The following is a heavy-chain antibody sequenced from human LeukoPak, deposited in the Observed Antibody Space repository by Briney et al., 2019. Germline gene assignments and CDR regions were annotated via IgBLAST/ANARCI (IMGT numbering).Heavy chain of an antibody. CDR1: GGSISSYY. CDR2: IYYSGST. V-gene: IGHV4-59*08. D-gene: IGHD7-27*01. J-gene: IGHJ4*02. CDR3: ARTNWGSRSNYFDY. Sequence: SETLSLTCTVSGGSISSYYWSWIRQPPGKGLEWIGYIYYSGSTNYNPSLKSRVTISVDTSKNQFSLKLSSVTAADTAVYYCARTNWGSRSNYFDYWGQGTLVTVSS.